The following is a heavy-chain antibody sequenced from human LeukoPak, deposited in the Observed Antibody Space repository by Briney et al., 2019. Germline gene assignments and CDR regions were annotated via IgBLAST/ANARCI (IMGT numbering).Heavy chain of an antibody. J-gene: IGHJ4*02. CDR1: GGSVSSGSYY. CDR3: ARDKQPGDY. Sequence: SETLSLTCTVSGGSVSSGSYYWSWIRQPPGKRLEWIGNIYYSGGTNYNPPLKSRVTISVDTSKNQFSLKLSSVTAADTAVYYCARDKQPGDYWGQGTLVTVSS. CDR2: IYYSGGT. V-gene: IGHV4-61*01. D-gene: IGHD3-10*01.